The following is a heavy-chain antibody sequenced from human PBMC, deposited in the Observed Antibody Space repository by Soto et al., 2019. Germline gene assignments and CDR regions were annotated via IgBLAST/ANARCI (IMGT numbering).Heavy chain of an antibody. CDR3: AREEGGGYDHRWFDP. CDR2: IYYSGST. V-gene: IGHV4-59*12. CDR1: GGSISSYY. D-gene: IGHD5-12*01. Sequence: SETLSLTCTVSGGSISSYYWSWIRQPPGKGLEWIGYIYYSGSTNYNPSLKSRVTISVDTSKNQFSLKLSSVTAADTAVYYCAREEGGGYDHRWFDPWGQGTLVTVSS. J-gene: IGHJ5*02.